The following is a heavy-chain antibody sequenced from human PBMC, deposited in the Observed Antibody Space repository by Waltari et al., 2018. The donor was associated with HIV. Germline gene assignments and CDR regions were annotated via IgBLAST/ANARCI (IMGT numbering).Heavy chain of an antibody. J-gene: IGHJ6*02. Sequence: EEKLVEAGGGDILQPGESLRLSWVGSGFTFSRYALNWVRQAPVEGRYWIAYISSESTNIQYADSVKGRFTVSRDNAKESLYLQMNSLRDGDTAVYYCARDTLNFYFGLDLWGQGTTVTVSS. D-gene: IGHD3-9*01. CDR1: GFTFSRYA. CDR3: ARDTLNFYFGLDL. CDR2: ISSESTNI. V-gene: IGHV3-48*02.